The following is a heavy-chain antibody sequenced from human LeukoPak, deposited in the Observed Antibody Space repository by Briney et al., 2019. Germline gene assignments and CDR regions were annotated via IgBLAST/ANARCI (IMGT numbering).Heavy chain of an antibody. J-gene: IGHJ6*03. CDR3: ARDPYYYDSSGYYRYYYYMDV. D-gene: IGHD3-22*01. CDR2: INPNSGGT. V-gene: IGHV1-2*02. Sequence: ASVKVSCKASGYTFTGYYMHWVRQAPGQGLEWMGWINPNSGGTNYAQKFQGRVTMTRDTSISTAYMELSRLRSDDTAVYYCARDPYYYDSSGYYRYYYYMDVWGKGTTVTVSS. CDR1: GYTFTGYY.